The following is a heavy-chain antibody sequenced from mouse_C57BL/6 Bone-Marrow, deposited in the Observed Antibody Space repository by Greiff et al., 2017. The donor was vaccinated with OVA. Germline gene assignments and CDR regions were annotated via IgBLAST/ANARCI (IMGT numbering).Heavy chain of an antibody. D-gene: IGHD1-1*01. Sequence: EVKVVESGGGLVQPKGSLKLSCAASGFSFNTYAMNWVRQAPGKGLEWVARIRSKSNNYATYYADSVKDRFTISRDDSESMLYLQMNNLKTEDTAMYYCVRRGSTLTPYFDYWGQGTTLTVSS. CDR3: VRRGSTLTPYFDY. CDR1: GFSFNTYA. V-gene: IGHV10-1*01. J-gene: IGHJ2*01. CDR2: IRSKSNNYAT.